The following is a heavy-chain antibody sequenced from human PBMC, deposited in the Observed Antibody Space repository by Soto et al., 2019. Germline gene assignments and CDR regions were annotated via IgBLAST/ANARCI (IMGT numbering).Heavy chain of an antibody. V-gene: IGHV4-34*01. CDR1: GGSFSGYY. CDR3: AREGPIFGVVITLSYNWFDP. CDR2: INHSGST. J-gene: IGHJ5*02. D-gene: IGHD3-3*01. Sequence: PSETLSITCAVYGGSFSGYYWSWNRKPPRKGLEWIGEINHSGSTNYNPSLKSRVTISVDTSKNQFSLKLSSVTAADTAVYFCAREGPIFGVVITLSYNWFDPWGQGTLVTVSS.